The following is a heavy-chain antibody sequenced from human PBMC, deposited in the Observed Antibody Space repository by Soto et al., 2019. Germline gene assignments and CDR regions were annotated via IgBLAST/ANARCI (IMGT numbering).Heavy chain of an antibody. Sequence: SETLCLTCTVSGGTITSDYSCWSWNSKPPGEGLEWIGHIFDSGTTYTKYNPSLKSRVTISLDTSKNQFSLKLTSVTAADTAVYYCARAPRGNYGYPSYFDYWGQGTLVTVSS. CDR3: ARAPRGNYGYPSYFDY. CDR1: GGTITSDYSC. CDR2: IFDSGTT. J-gene: IGHJ4*02. V-gene: IGHV4-30-4*02. D-gene: IGHD3-10*01.